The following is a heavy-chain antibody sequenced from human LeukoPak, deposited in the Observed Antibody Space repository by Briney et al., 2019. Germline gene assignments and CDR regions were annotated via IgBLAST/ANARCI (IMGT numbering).Heavy chain of an antibody. V-gene: IGHV1-8*01. J-gene: IGHJ4*02. D-gene: IGHD3-10*01. CDR2: MNPNSGNT. Sequence: ASVKVSCKASVYTFTSYDINWVRQATGQGLEWMGWMNPNSGNTSYAQKFQGRVTMTRNTSISTAYMELSSLRSEDTAVYYCARSGLWFGLYWGQGTLVTVSS. CDR1: VYTFTSYD. CDR3: ARSGLWFGLY.